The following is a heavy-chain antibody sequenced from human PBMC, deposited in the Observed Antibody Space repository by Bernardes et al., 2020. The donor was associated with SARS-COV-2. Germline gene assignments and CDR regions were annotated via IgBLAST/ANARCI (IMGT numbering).Heavy chain of an antibody. D-gene: IGHD3-22*01. J-gene: IGHJ6*02. CDR2: ISSNGGST. V-gene: IGHV3-64*02. CDR3: ARGLRSSGYFNYYYYGMDV. CDR1: GFTFSSYA. Sequence: GGSLRLSCAASGFTFSSYAMHWVRQAPGKGLEYVSAISSNGGSTYYADSVKGRFTISRDNSKNTLYLQMGSLRAEDMAVYYCARGLRSSGYFNYYYYGMDVWGQGTTVTVSS.